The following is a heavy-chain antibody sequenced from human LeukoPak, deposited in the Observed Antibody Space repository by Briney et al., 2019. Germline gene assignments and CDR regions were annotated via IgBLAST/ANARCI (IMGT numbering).Heavy chain of an antibody. CDR3: ARGRGKRDGYNGAFDY. Sequence: GGSLRLSCAASGFTFSGSAMDWVRQASGRGLEWVGRIRSKANSYATAYAASVKGRFTISRDNAKNSLYLQMNSLRAEDTAVYYCARGRGKRDGYNGAFDYWGQGTLVTVSS. CDR1: GFTFSGSA. CDR2: IRSKANSYAT. D-gene: IGHD5-24*01. J-gene: IGHJ4*02. V-gene: IGHV3-73*01.